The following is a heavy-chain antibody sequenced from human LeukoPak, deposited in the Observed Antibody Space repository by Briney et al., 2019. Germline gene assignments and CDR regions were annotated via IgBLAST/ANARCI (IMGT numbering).Heavy chain of an antibody. CDR3: AREGDIVVVPASGNAFDI. J-gene: IGHJ3*02. V-gene: IGHV3-21*01. D-gene: IGHD2-2*01. CDR1: GFTFSSYS. CDR2: ISSSSSYI. Sequence: PGGSLRLSCAASGFTFSSYSMNWVRQAPGKGLEWVSSISSSSSYIYYADSVKGRFTISRDNAKNSLYLQMNSLRAEDTAVYYCAREGDIVVVPASGNAFDIWGQGTMVTVSS.